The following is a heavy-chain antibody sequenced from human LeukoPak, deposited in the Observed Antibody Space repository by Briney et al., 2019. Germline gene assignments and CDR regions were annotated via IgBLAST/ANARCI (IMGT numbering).Heavy chain of an antibody. CDR3: AKDGGLMATILYY. CDR2: ISGSGGTT. CDR1: GFTFSSYA. Sequence: GGSLRLSCAASGFTFSSYAMSWVRQAPGKGLEWVSGISGSGGTTKYADSVKGRFTISRDNSKNTLYLQMNSLRAEDTAVYYCAKDGGLMATILYYWGQGTLVTVSS. J-gene: IGHJ4*02. V-gene: IGHV3-23*01. D-gene: IGHD5-24*01.